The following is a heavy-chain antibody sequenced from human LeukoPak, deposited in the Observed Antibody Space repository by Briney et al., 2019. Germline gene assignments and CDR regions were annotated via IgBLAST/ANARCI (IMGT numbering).Heavy chain of an antibody. CDR2: IYYSGST. D-gene: IGHD3-16*02. CDR3: ARDLSVAAYTRDAFDI. J-gene: IGHJ3*02. Sequence: SETLSLTCTVSGGSISSSSYYWGWIRQPPGKGLEWIGSIYYSGSTYYNPSLKSRVTISVDTSKNQFSLKLSSVTAADTAVYYCARDLSVAAYTRDAFDIWGQGTMVTVSS. V-gene: IGHV4-39*07. CDR1: GGSISSSSYY.